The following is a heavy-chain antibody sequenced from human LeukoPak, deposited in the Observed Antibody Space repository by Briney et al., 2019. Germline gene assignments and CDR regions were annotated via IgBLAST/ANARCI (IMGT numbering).Heavy chain of an antibody. CDR2: ISSRSSFK. J-gene: IGHJ4*02. CDR1: GFTLSSHR. Sequence: GGSLRLSCAASGFTLSSHRMDWVRQAPGKGLEWVSSISSRSSFKDYADSVKGRFTISRDNAKNLLYLQMSSLRAEDKAVYFCASSTYYDFWSGYYNRAYYFDYWGQGTLVTVSS. V-gene: IGHV3-21*06. CDR3: ASSTYYDFWSGYYNRAYYFDY. D-gene: IGHD3-3*01.